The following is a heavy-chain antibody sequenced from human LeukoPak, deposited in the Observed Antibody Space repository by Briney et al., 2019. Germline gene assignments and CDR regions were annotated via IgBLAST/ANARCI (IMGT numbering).Heavy chain of an antibody. V-gene: IGHV3-7*01. CDR3: ARERGGYYDSSGYYHWFDP. Sequence: PGGSLRLSCAASGFTFSSYWMSWVRQAPGKGLEWVANIKQDGSEKYYVDSVKGRFTISRDNAKNSLYLQMNSLRPEDTAVYYCARERGGYYDSSGYYHWFDPWGQGTLVTVSS. CDR2: IKQDGSEK. CDR1: GFTFSSYW. J-gene: IGHJ5*02. D-gene: IGHD3-22*01.